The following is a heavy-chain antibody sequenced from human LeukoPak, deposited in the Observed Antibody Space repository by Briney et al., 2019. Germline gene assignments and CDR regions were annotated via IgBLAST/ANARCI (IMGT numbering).Heavy chain of an antibody. CDR2: ISGSGGST. Sequence: PGGSLRLSCAAAGFTFSNYAMTWVRQAPGKGLEWVSSISGSGGSTYYADSVKGRFTISRDNAKNSLYLQMNSLRAEDTAVYYCAKGNSGSYSPIFDYWGQGTLVTVSS. J-gene: IGHJ4*02. CDR1: GFTFSNYA. V-gene: IGHV3-23*01. CDR3: AKGNSGSYSPIFDY. D-gene: IGHD1-26*01.